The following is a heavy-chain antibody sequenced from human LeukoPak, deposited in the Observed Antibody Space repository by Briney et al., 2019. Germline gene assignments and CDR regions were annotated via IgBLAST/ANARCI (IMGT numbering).Heavy chain of an antibody. J-gene: IGHJ6*02. CDR1: GYTLTGYY. V-gene: IGHV1-2*02. CDR2: INPNSGGT. CDR3: ARDIGYDYSFYYGMDV. D-gene: IGHD5-12*01. Sequence: ASVKVSCKASGYTLTGYYIYWVRQAPGQGLEWMSWINPNSGGTKYAQKFQGRVTMARDTSISAAYMELSRLRSDDTAVYYCARDIGYDYSFYYGMDVWGPGTTVTVSS.